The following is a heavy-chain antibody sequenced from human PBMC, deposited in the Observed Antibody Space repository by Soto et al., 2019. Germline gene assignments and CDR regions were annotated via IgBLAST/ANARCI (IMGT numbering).Heavy chain of an antibody. Sequence: GGSLRLSCAASGFTVSSNYMSWVRQAPGKGLEWVSVIYSGGSTYYADSVKGRFTISRHNSKNTLYLQMNSLRAEDTAVYYCAREDYDILTGYYYFDYWGQGTLVTVSS. CDR1: GFTVSSNY. J-gene: IGHJ4*02. D-gene: IGHD3-9*01. V-gene: IGHV3-53*04. CDR2: IYSGGST. CDR3: AREDYDILTGYYYFDY.